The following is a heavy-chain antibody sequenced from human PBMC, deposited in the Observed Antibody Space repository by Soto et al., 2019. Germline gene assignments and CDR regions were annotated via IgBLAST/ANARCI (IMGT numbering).Heavy chain of an antibody. CDR2: IYSGGST. Sequence: EVQLVETGGGLIQPGGSLRLSCAASGFTVSSNYMSWVRQAPGKGLEWVSVIYSGGSTYYADSVRGRFTISGDNSKNTLYLQMKSLRAEDTAVYYCARDPPATRNGMDVWGQGTTVTVSS. CDR3: ARDPPATRNGMDV. V-gene: IGHV3-53*02. CDR1: GFTVSSNY. J-gene: IGHJ6*02.